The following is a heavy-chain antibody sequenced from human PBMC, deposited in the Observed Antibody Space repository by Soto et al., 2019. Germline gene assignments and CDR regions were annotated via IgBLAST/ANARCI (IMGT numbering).Heavy chain of an antibody. CDR1: GDSTSSSSYY. J-gene: IGHJ5*02. V-gene: IGHV4-39*01. Sequence: SETLSHTCTVSGDSTSSSSYYWGWIRQPPGKGLEWIGSIYYSGGTYYNPSLKSRVTISVDTSKNQFSLKLRSVTAADTAVYYCARHSYYYGSTYGCWLDPWGQGTLVT. CDR2: IYYSGGT. CDR3: ARHSYYYGSTYGCWLDP. D-gene: IGHD3-10*01.